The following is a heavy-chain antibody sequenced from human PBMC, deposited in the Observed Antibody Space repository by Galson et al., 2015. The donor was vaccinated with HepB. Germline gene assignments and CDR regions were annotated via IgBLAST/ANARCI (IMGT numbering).Heavy chain of an antibody. D-gene: IGHD3-10*01. CDR2: FDPEDGET. J-gene: IGHJ4*02. Sequence: SVKVSCKVSGYTLTELSMHWVRQAPGKGLEWMGGFDPEDGETIYAQKFQGRVTMTEDTSTDTAYMELSSLRSEDTAVYYCATVPSFGFGEFLFDYWGQGTLVTVSS. CDR1: GYTLTELS. CDR3: ATVPSFGFGEFLFDY. V-gene: IGHV1-24*01.